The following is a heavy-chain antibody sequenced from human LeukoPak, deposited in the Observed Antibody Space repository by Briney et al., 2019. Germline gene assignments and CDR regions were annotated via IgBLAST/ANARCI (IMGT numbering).Heavy chain of an antibody. Sequence: GGSLRLSCAASGFTFSSYAMSWVRQAPGKGLEWVSVIYSGGSTYYADSVKGRFTISRDNSKNTLYLQMNSLRAEDTAVYYCARGYSGYDSGRAYYYMDVWGKGTTVTVPS. CDR2: IYSGGST. V-gene: IGHV3-53*01. J-gene: IGHJ6*03. CDR3: ARGYSGYDSGRAYYYMDV. CDR1: GFTFSSYA. D-gene: IGHD5-12*01.